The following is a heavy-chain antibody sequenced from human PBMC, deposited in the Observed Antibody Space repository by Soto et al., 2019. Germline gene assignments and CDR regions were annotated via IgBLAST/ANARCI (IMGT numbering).Heavy chain of an antibody. CDR2: IYYSGST. CDR1: GGSISSGGYY. J-gene: IGHJ5*02. CDR3: ARSAEAETYYQLLWFDP. D-gene: IGHD2-2*01. Sequence: QVQLQESGPGLVKPSQTLSLTCTVSGGSISSGGYYWSWIRQHPGKGLEWIGYIYYSGSTYYNPSLKSRVTISVDTSKNQFSLKLSSVTAADTAVYYCARSAEAETYYQLLWFDPWGQGTLVTVSS. V-gene: IGHV4-31*03.